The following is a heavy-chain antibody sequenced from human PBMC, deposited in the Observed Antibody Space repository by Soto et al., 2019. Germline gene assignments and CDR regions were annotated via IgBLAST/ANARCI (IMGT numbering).Heavy chain of an antibody. CDR3: ARDAANGGYLGVWCGP. D-gene: IGHD4-17*01. CDR1: GGTFSSYA. V-gene: IGHV1-69*13. Sequence: ASVKVSCKASGGTFSSYATSWVRQAPGQGLEWMGGIIPIFGTANYAQKFQGRVTITADESTSTAYMELSSLRSEDTAVYYCARDAANGGYLGVWCGPWDQGTRVTVSS. CDR2: IIPIFGTA. J-gene: IGHJ5*02.